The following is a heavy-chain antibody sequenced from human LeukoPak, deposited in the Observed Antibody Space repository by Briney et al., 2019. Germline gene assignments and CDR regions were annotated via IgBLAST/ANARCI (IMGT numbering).Heavy chain of an antibody. V-gene: IGHV4-38-2*02. Sequence: PSETLSLTCTVSGYSISSGYYWGWIRQPPGKGLEWIGSIYHSGSTYYNPSLKSRVTISVDTSKNQFSLKLSSVTAADTAVYYCARVEGQGVYVEMATIPAFDIWGQGTMVTVSS. CDR1: GYSISSGYY. CDR3: ARVEGQGVYVEMATIPAFDI. D-gene: IGHD5-24*01. J-gene: IGHJ3*02. CDR2: IYHSGST.